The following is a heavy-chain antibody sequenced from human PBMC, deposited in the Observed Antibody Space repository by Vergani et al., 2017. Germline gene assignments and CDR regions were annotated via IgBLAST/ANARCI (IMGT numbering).Heavy chain of an antibody. V-gene: IGHV3-23*04. D-gene: IGHD2-2*01. CDR3: AKGVYCSSTSCYEGRGYYYGMGV. CDR2: ISGSGGFT. Sequence: EVQVVESGGGLVQPGGSLRLSCAASGFIFSDHYMDWVRQAPGEGLEWVSGISGSGGFTYYANSVKGRFTISRDNSKNTLYLQMNSLRADDTAVYYCAKGVYCSSTSCYEGRGYYYGMGVWGQGP. CDR1: GFIFSDHY. J-gene: IGHJ6*02.